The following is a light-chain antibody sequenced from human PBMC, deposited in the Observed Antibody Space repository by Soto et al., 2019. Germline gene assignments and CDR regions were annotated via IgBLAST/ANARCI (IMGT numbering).Light chain of an antibody. CDR1: QSISSW. V-gene: IGKV1-5*03. J-gene: IGKJ1*01. CDR3: QQYNLLRT. CDR2: KAS. Sequence: DIQMTQSPSTLSASVGDRVTITCRASQSISSWLAWYQQKPGKAPKLLIYKASSLESGVPSRFSGSGSGTEFTLTISSLQPDDFATYYCQQYNLLRTFGQGTKVEIK.